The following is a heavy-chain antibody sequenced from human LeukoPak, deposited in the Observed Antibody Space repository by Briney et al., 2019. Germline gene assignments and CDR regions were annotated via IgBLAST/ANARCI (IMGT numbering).Heavy chain of an antibody. CDR2: IYPGDSDT. Sequence: GESLKISCKGSGYSFTSYWIGWVRQMPGNGLEWMGIIYPGDSDTRYSPSFRGQVTISADKSISTAYLQWSSLKASDTAIYYCARLGLSSSSSIRYDYWGQGTLVTVSS. V-gene: IGHV5-51*01. CDR1: GYSFTSYW. CDR3: ARLGLSSSSSIRYDY. D-gene: IGHD6-6*01. J-gene: IGHJ4*02.